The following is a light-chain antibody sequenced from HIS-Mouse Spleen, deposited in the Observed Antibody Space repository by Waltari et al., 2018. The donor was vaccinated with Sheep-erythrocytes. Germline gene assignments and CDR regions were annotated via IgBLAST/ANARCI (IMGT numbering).Light chain of an antibody. V-gene: IGLV2-11*01. CDR3: CSYAGSYNHV. J-gene: IGLJ1*01. Sequence: QSALTQPRSVSGSPGQSVTISCTGTSSDVGGYNYVSWYHQHPGKAPKLMIYDVSTRPSGVPARFSGSKSGNTASLTISGLQAEDEADYYCCSYAGSYNHVFATGTKVTVL. CDR1: SSDVGGYNY. CDR2: DVS.